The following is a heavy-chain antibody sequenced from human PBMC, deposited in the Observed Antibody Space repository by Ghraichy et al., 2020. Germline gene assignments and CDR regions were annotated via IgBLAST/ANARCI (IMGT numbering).Heavy chain of an antibody. V-gene: IGHV4-34*01. Sequence: SETLSLTCAVYGGSFSGYYWSWIRQPPGKGLEWIGEINHSGSTNYNPSLKSRVTISVDTSKNQFSLKLSSVTAADTAVYYRARGSSFGKRAFDIWGQGTMVTVSS. CDR2: INHSGST. CDR3: ARGSSFGKRAFDI. J-gene: IGHJ3*02. D-gene: IGHD5-18*01. CDR1: GGSFSGYY.